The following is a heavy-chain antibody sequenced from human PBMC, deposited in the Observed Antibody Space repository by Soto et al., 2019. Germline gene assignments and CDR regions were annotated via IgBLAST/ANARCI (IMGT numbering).Heavy chain of an antibody. V-gene: IGHV1-18*04. D-gene: IGHD3-3*01. CDR3: AADRESDFCSGYFTLDAFDI. CDR1: CYTFTSYG. Sequence: ASVKVSCTASCYTFTSYGISWVRQSPGQGLAWMGWISAYNGNTNYAQKFQERVTITRDMSTSTAYMELSRLRSEDTAVYYCAADRESDFCSGYFTLDAFDIWGQGTMVTVSS. CDR2: ISAYNGNT. J-gene: IGHJ3*02.